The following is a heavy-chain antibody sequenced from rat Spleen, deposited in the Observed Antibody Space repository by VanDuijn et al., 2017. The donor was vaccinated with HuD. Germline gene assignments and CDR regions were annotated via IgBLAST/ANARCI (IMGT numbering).Heavy chain of an antibody. J-gene: IGHJ2*01. Sequence: EVQLVESGGGLVQPGRSLKLSCAASGFTFSDYGMAWVRQATKKGLEWVAYSNYDGGTTYYRDPVKGRFTISRDKAKSTLYLQMDSLRPEDTATYYCSSLDYWGQGVMVTVSS. V-gene: IGHV5-29*01. CDR1: GFTFSDYG. CDR3: SSLDY. CDR2: SNYDGGTT.